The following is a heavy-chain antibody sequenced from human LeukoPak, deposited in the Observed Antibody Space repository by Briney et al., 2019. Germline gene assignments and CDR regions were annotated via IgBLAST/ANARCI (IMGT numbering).Heavy chain of an antibody. Sequence: GGSLRLSCAASGFTFSSYGMHWVRQAPGKGLEWVAFIRYDGSNKYYADSVKGRFTISRDNSKNTLYLQMNSLRAEDTAVYYCARDDYGDHGGGGYWGQGTLVTVSS. D-gene: IGHD4-17*01. CDR3: ARDDYGDHGGGGY. CDR1: GFTFSSYG. CDR2: IRYDGSNK. V-gene: IGHV3-30*02. J-gene: IGHJ4*02.